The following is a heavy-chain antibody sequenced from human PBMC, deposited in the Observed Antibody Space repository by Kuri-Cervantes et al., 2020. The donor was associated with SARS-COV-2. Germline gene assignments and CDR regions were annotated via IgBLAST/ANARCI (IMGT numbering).Heavy chain of an antibody. Sequence: ASVKVSCKASGYTFTSYGISWVRQAPGQGLEWMGWISAYNGNTNYAQKFQGRVTITADESTSTAYMELSSLRSEDTAVYYCANEVRGAHFFDYWGQRTLVTVSS. V-gene: IGHV1-18*01. CDR3: ANEVRGAHFFDY. CDR1: GYTFTSYG. J-gene: IGHJ4*02. CDR2: ISAYNGNT. D-gene: IGHD3-10*01.